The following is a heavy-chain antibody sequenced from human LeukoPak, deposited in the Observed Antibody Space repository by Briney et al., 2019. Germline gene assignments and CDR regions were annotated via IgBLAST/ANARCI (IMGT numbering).Heavy chain of an antibody. D-gene: IGHD2-2*01. CDR1: GGSISSSNW. CDR2: IYHSGST. CDR3: ARGGYCSSTSCSFDI. V-gene: IGHV4-4*02. J-gene: IGHJ3*02. Sequence: SETLSLTCAVSGGSISSSNWWSWVRRPPGKGLEWIGEIYHSGSTNYNPSLKSRVTISVDKSKNQFSLKLSSVTAADTAVYYCARGGYCSSTSCSFDIWGQGTMVTVSS.